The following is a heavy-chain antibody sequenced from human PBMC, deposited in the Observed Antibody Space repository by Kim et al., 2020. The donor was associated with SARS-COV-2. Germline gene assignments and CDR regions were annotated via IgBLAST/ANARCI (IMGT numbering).Heavy chain of an antibody. CDR1: GGTFSSYA. CDR3: ASTPARAGDDY. CDR2: IIPIFGTA. V-gene: IGHV1-69*13. J-gene: IGHJ4*02. Sequence: SVKVSCKASGGTFSSYAISLVRQAPGQGLEWMGGIIPIFGTANYAQKFQGRVTITADESTSTAYMELSSLRSEDTAVYYCASTPARAGDDYWGQGTLVTVSS. D-gene: IGHD6-19*01.